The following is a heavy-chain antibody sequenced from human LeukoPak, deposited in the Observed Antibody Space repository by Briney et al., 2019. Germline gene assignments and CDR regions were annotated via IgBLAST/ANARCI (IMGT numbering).Heavy chain of an antibody. D-gene: IGHD1-26*01. CDR1: GGSFSGHY. CDR2: INHSGST. J-gene: IGHJ4*02. V-gene: IGHV4-34*01. CDR3: ARASGELFFDY. Sequence: SETLSLTCAVYGGSFSGHYWSWIRQPPGKGLEWIGEINHSGSTNYNPSLKSRVTISVDTSKNQFSLKLSSVTAADTAVYYCARASGELFFDYWGQGTLVTVSS.